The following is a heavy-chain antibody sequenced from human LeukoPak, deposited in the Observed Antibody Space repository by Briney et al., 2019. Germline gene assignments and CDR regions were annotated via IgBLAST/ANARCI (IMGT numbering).Heavy chain of an antibody. CDR2: IKGDGIST. D-gene: IGHD3-3*01. V-gene: IGHV3-74*01. CDR3: AKDHYWSIDY. CDR1: GFTFRHYT. J-gene: IGHJ4*02. Sequence: GGSLRLSCAASGFTFRHYTMHWIRHAPGQGLVWVSRIKGDGISTNYADSVKGRFTISRDIAKNTLYLQMNSLRAEDTGVYYCAKDHYWSIDYWGRGTLVTVSS.